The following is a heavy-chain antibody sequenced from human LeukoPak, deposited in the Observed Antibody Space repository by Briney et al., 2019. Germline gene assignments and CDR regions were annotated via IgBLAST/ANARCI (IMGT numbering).Heavy chain of an antibody. CDR3: ARLHSRIAAAGTRWNWFDP. CDR1: GYTFTSYG. V-gene: IGHV1-18*01. D-gene: IGHD6-13*01. J-gene: IGHJ5*02. Sequence: ASVKVSCKASGYTFTSYGISWVRQAPGQGLEWMGWISAYNGNTNYAQKLQGRVTMTTDTSTSTAYMELRSLRSDDTAVYYCARLHSRIAAAGTRWNWFDPWGQGTLVTVSS. CDR2: ISAYNGNT.